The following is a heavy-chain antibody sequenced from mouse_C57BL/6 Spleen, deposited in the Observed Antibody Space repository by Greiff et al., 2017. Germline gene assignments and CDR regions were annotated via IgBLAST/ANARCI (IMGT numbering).Heavy chain of an antibody. CDR2: IYPGSGNT. D-gene: IGHD1-1*01. J-gene: IGHJ1*03. V-gene: IGHV1-76*01. Sequence: QVQLKQSGAELVRPGASVKLSCKASGYTFTDYYINWVKQRPGQGLEWIARIYPGSGNTYYNEKFKGKATLTAEKSSSTAYMQLSSLTSEDSAVYFCARFFTTVVPYWYFDVWGTGTTVTVSS. CDR3: ARFFTTVVPYWYFDV. CDR1: GYTFTDYY.